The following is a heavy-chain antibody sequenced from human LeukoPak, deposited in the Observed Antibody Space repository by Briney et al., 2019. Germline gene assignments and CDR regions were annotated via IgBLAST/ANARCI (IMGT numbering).Heavy chain of an antibody. CDR3: ARVDTAMVAGGGDY. Sequence: ASVKVSCKASGYTFTGYYMHWVRLAPGEGLEWVGWINPNTGGTKYAQKFKGRVTMTRDTSISTAYMELSRLRSDDTAVYYCARVDTAMVAGGGDYWGQGTLVTVSS. CDR2: INPNTGGT. V-gene: IGHV1-2*02. J-gene: IGHJ4*02. CDR1: GYTFTGYY. D-gene: IGHD5-18*01.